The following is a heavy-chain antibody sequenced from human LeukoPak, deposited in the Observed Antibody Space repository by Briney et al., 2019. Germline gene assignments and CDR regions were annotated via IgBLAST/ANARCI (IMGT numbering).Heavy chain of an antibody. CDR2: INHSGST. J-gene: IGHJ5*02. D-gene: IGHD5-18*01. Sequence: SETLSLTCAVYGGSFSGYYWSWIRQPPGKGLEWIGEINHSGSTNYNPSLKSRVTISVDTSKSQFSLKLSSVTAADTAVYYCARHRQRGYSYGPNWFDPWGQGTLVTVSS. CDR3: ARHRQRGYSYGPNWFDP. V-gene: IGHV4-34*01. CDR1: GGSFSGYY.